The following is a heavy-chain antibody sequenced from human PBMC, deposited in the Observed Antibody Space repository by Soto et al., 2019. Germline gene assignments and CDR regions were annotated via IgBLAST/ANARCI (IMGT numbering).Heavy chain of an antibody. CDR3: AREARPSYDSSGYYPDY. V-gene: IGHV3-21*01. Sequence: GGSLRLSCAASGFTFSSYSMNWVRQAPGKGLEWVSSISSSSSYIYYADSVKGRFTISRDNAKNSLYLQMNSLRAEDTAVYYCAREARPSYDSSGYYPDYWGQGTLVTVSS. CDR2: ISSSSSYI. CDR1: GFTFSSYS. J-gene: IGHJ4*02. D-gene: IGHD3-22*01.